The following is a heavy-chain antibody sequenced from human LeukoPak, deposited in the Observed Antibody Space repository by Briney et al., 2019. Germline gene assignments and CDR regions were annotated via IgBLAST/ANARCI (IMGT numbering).Heavy chain of an antibody. Sequence: GRSLRLSCAASGFTFSSHDMHWVRQAPGKGLEWVAFISYDGGKKDYADSVKGRFTISRDNSRNTLYLQMNSLRAEDTAVYYCAKISPYYYDSSGSHWGQGTLVTVSS. CDR1: GFTFSSHD. D-gene: IGHD3-22*01. CDR2: ISYDGGKK. V-gene: IGHV3-30*18. J-gene: IGHJ4*02. CDR3: AKISPYYYDSSGSH.